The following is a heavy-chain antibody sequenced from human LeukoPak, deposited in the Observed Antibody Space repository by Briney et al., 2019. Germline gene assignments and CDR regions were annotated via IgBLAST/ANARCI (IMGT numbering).Heavy chain of an antibody. Sequence: PWASVKVSCKASGYTFTGYYMHWVRQAPGQGLEWMGWINPNSGGTNYAQKFQGRVTMTRDTSISTAYMELSRPRSEDTAVYYCARDLSTSHERWGQGTLVTVSS. CDR1: GYTFTGYY. CDR2: INPNSGGT. D-gene: IGHD2-2*01. J-gene: IGHJ4*02. V-gene: IGHV1-2*02. CDR3: ARDLSTSHER.